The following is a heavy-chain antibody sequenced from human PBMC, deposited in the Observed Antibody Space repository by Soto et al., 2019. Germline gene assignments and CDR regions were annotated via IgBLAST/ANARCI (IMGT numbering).Heavy chain of an antibody. CDR1: GFTVSSNY. V-gene: IGHV3-53*01. D-gene: IGHD6-13*01. CDR3: VRGGDYTRWYLFDY. Sequence: EVQLVESGGGLIQPGGSLRLSCAASGFTVSSNYMSWLRQAPGKGLEWVSVIYSGGGTSYADSVKGRFTISRDTSKNTLYLQMNSLRAEDTAVYYCVRGGDYTRWYLFDYWGQGTLVTVSS. CDR2: IYSGGGT. J-gene: IGHJ4*02.